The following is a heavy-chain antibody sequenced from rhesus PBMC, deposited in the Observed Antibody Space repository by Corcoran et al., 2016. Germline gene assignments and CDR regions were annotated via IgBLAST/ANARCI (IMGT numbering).Heavy chain of an antibody. CDR2: IYWDDDK. CDR3: ARYNWNYGYFDY. D-gene: IGHD1-26*01. J-gene: IGHJ4*01. V-gene: IGHV2-174*01. CDR1: GFSLTTSGMG. Sequence: QVTLKESGPALVKPTQTLTLTCTFSGFSLTTSGMGVGWIRQPPGKALEWLALIYWDDDKRYSTSLKSSLTISKDTSKNQVFLTMTNRDPVDTATYYCARYNWNYGYFDYWGQGVLVTVSS.